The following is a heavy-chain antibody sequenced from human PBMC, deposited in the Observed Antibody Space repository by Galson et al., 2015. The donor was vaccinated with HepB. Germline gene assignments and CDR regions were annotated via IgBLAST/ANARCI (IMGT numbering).Heavy chain of an antibody. D-gene: IGHD2/OR15-2a*01. Sequence: ETLSLTCTVSGGSISSSSYYWGWIRQPPGKGLEWIGSIYYSGSTYYNPSLKSRVTISVDTSKNHFSLKLSSVTAADTAVYYCASHEDLTMPRDLDAFDIWGQGTMVTVSS. V-gene: IGHV4-39*01. CDR3: ASHEDLTMPRDLDAFDI. CDR2: IYYSGST. CDR1: GGSISSSSYY. J-gene: IGHJ3*02.